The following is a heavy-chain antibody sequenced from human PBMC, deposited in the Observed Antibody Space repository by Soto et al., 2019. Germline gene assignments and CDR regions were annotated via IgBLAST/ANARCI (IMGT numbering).Heavy chain of an antibody. CDR1: GFTFISYA. J-gene: IGHJ4*02. CDR3: AKARGSSTPAPGSY. V-gene: IGHV3-23*01. CDR2: ISGSGGST. Sequence: PGGSLRLSCAASGFTFISYAMRWVRQAPGKGLEWVSAISGSGGSTYYADSVKGRFTISRDNSKNTLYLQMNSLGAEDTAVYYCAKARGSSTPAPGSYWGQGTLVPFSS. D-gene: IGHD2-2*01.